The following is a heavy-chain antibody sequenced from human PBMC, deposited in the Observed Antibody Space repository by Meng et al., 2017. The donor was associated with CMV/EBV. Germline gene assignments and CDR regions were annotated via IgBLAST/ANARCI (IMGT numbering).Heavy chain of an antibody. CDR3: ARRDCSSTSCYNSYYYYGMDV. V-gene: IGHV3-21*01. CDR1: GFTFSSYS. D-gene: IGHD2-2*02. J-gene: IGHJ6*02. Sequence: GESLKISCAASGFTFSSYSMNWVRQAPGKGLEWVSSISSSSSSYIYYADSVKGRFTISRDNAKNSLYLQMNSLRAEDTAVYYCARRDCSSTSCYNSYYYYGMDVWGQGTTVTVSS. CDR2: ISSSSSSYI.